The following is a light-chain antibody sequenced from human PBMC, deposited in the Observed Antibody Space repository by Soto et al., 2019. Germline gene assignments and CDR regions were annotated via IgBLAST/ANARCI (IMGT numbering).Light chain of an antibody. Sequence: DIQMTQSPSSLSASVGDRVTITCRASQSISSYLNWYQQKPGKAPKLLIYAASSLQSGVPSRFSGSGSGTDFTLTISSLQPEDFAVYYCQQYGSSPRTFGQETKV. V-gene: IGKV1-39*01. CDR2: AAS. CDR3: QQYGSSPRT. CDR1: QSISSY. J-gene: IGKJ1*01.